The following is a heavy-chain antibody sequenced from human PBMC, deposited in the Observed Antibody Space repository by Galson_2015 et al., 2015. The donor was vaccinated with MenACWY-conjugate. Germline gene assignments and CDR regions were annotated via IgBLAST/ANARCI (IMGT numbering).Heavy chain of an antibody. CDR3: VKGGWLDD. CDR2: ISGRDGST. J-gene: IGHJ4*02. Sequence: SLRLSCAASGFSFATFDMSWGRLAPGKGLEWVSFISGRDGSTHYADSVKGRFTISRDNSKNTLYLQMSSLRAEDTAVYYCVKGGWLDDWGQGSLVPVSS. V-gene: IGHV3-23*01. D-gene: IGHD2-15*01. CDR1: GFSFATFD.